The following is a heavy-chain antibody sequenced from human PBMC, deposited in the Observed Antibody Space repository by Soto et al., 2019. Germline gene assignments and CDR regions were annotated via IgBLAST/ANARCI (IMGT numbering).Heavy chain of an antibody. CDR3: ARYCAGGSLCYMGV. CDR1: GFTFSNYG. Sequence: EVQLLESGGGLVQPGGSLRLSCAASGFTFSNYGMSWVRQAPGKGLEWVSSVNNGGSITYQADSVKGRFTISRDNSRNTLYLQMNALRAEDTAVYYCARYCAGGSLCYMGVWGKGTTVTVSS. J-gene: IGHJ6*03. D-gene: IGHD2-15*01. V-gene: IGHV3-23*03. CDR2: VNNGGSIT.